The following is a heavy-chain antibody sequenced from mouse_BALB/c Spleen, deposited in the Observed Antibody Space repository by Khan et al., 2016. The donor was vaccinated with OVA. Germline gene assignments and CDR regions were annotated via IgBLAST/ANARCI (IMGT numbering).Heavy chain of an antibody. CDR3: ARTARIKY. Sequence: QLQESGPGLEKPSQTLSLTCTVTGYSITSGYGWNWIRQFPGNKLEWMGYISYSGSTNYNPSFKSRISITRDTSKNQFFLQLNSVTTEDTATYYCARTARIKYWGQGTTLTVSS. CDR2: ISYSGST. J-gene: IGHJ2*01. V-gene: IGHV3-2*02. CDR1: GYSITSGYG. D-gene: IGHD1-2*01.